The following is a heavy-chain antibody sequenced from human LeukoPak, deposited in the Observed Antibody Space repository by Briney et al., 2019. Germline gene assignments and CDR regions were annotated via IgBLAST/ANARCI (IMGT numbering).Heavy chain of an antibody. J-gene: IGHJ4*02. Sequence: GGSLRLSCAASGSTFSSYSMNWVRQAPGKGLEWVSYISSSSSTIYYADSVKGRFTTSRDNAKNSLYLQMNSLRDEDTAVYYCARGRTYYDFWSGYYSGEEFDYWGQGALVTVSS. CDR2: ISSSSSTI. V-gene: IGHV3-48*02. D-gene: IGHD3-3*01. CDR1: GSTFSSYS. CDR3: ARGRTYYDFWSGYYSGEEFDY.